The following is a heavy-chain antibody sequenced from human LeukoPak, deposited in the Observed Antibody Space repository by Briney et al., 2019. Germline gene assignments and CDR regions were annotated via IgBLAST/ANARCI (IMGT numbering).Heavy chain of an antibody. D-gene: IGHD2-21*01. J-gene: IGHJ4*02. CDR1: GYAFTGYY. CDR3: ARGGGIQSCGGKTCFRGFVY. V-gene: IGHV1-2*02. Sequence: ASVKVSCKASGYAFTGYYLHWVRQAPGQGLEWVAYINPDTGGTNYAQKFQGRVSMTRDTSITTLYVELTSLRSDDTAVYFCARGGGIQSCGGKTCFRGFVYWGQGTLVIVSS. CDR2: INPDTGGT.